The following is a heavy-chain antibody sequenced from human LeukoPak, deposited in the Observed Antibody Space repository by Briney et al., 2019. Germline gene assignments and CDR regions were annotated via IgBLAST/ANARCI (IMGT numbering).Heavy chain of an antibody. V-gene: IGHV3-7*01. CDR3: AREGCSSTSCFRRGYYFDY. CDR1: GFTFSSYW. Sequence: GGSLRLSCAASGFTFSSYWMSWVRQAPGKGLEWVANIKQDGSEKYYVDSVKGRFTISRDNAKNSLYLQMNSLRAEDTAVYYCAREGCSSTSCFRRGYYFDYWGQGTLVTVSS. D-gene: IGHD2-2*01. CDR2: IKQDGSEK. J-gene: IGHJ4*02.